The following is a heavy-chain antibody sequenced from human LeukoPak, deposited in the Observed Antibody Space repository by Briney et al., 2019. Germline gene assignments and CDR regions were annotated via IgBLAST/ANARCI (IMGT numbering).Heavy chain of an antibody. Sequence: GGSLRLSCAASGFTFSSYAMSWVRQAPGKGLEWVAVISYDGSNKYYADSVKGRFTISRDNSKNTLYLQMNSLRAEDTAVYYCARGGYYYDSSGPDYWGQGTLVTVSS. V-gene: IGHV3-30-3*01. CDR1: GFTFSSYA. J-gene: IGHJ4*02. CDR2: ISYDGSNK. CDR3: ARGGYYYDSSGPDY. D-gene: IGHD3-22*01.